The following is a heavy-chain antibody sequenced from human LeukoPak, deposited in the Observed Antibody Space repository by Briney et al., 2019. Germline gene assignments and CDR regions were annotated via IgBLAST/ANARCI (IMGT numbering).Heavy chain of an antibody. CDR2: IYHSGST. Sequence: SETLSLTCTVSGDSISSSNWWSWVRQPPGKGLEWIGEIYHSGSTNYNPSLKSRVTISVDKSKNQSSLKLNSVTAADTAVYYCARTYSSSWYEFDPWGQGILVTVSS. CDR3: ARTYSSSWYEFDP. V-gene: IGHV4-4*02. J-gene: IGHJ5*02. D-gene: IGHD6-13*01. CDR1: GDSISSSNW.